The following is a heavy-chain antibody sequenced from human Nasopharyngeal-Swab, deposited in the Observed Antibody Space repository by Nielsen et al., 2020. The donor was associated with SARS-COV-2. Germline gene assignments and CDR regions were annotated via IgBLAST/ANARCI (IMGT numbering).Heavy chain of an antibody. Sequence: ASVKVSCKASGYTFTSYDINWVRRATGQGLEWMGWMNPNSGNTGYAQKFQGRVTMTRNTSISTAYMELSSLRSEDTAVYYCARAGKIQLWFNSLYHFDYWGQGTLVTVSS. CDR1: GYTFTSYD. CDR3: ARAGKIQLWFNSLYHFDY. D-gene: IGHD5-18*01. J-gene: IGHJ4*02. V-gene: IGHV1-8*01. CDR2: MNPNSGNT.